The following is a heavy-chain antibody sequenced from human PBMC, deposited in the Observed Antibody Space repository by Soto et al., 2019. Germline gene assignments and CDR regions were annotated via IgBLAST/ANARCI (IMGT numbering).Heavy chain of an antibody. V-gene: IGHV1-18*01. CDR1: GYTFTNYD. J-gene: IGHJ6*02. CDR2: ISTYTGNT. D-gene: IGHD3-10*01. Sequence: QVHLVQSGAEVKKPGASVKVSCKASGYTFTNYDINWVRQAPGQGLEWMGWISTYTGNTNYAQKLQGRVTMTTDTSTSTACMGLRSLRSDDTAVYYCARGYYYGSGRPTPGGMDVWGQGTTVTVSS. CDR3: ARGYYYGSGRPTPGGMDV.